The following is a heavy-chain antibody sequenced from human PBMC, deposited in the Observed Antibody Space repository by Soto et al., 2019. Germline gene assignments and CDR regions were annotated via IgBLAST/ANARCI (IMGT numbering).Heavy chain of an antibody. V-gene: IGHV3-21*01. CDR2: ISSSSSYI. D-gene: IGHD3-3*01. Sequence: EVQLVESGGGLVKPGGSLRLSCAASGFTFSSYSMNWVRQAPGKGLEWVSSISSSSSYIYYADSMKGRFTISRDNAKNSLYLQMNSLRAEDTAVYYCARDMITIFGVVTLYYYGMDVWGQGTTVTVSS. CDR3: ARDMITIFGVVTLYYYGMDV. CDR1: GFTFSSYS. J-gene: IGHJ6*02.